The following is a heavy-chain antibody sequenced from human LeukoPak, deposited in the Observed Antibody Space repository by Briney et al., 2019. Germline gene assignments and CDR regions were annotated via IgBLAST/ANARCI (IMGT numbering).Heavy chain of an antibody. Sequence: GESLRISCEGSGYIFTSYWISWVRQMPGKGLEWMGKIDPGDSHTTYSPSFLGHVTISVDKSINTAYLQWSSLNASDTATYYCGTIYSYAVDHWGRGTLVIVSS. CDR3: GTIYSYAVDH. CDR1: GYIFTSYW. D-gene: IGHD3-16*01. CDR2: IDPGDSHT. J-gene: IGHJ4*02. V-gene: IGHV5-10-1*01.